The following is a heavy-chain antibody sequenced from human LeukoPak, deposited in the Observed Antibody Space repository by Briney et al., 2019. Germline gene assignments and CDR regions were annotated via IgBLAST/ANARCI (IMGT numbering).Heavy chain of an antibody. CDR1: GFTLSSYA. V-gene: IGHV3-74*01. CDR2: MKTDGTRI. J-gene: IGHJ4*02. CDR3: ARGADHGGSYYPD. D-gene: IGHD3-10*01. Sequence: GGSLRLSCAVSGFTLSSYAMSWVRQVPGKGPVWVSRMKTDGTRIEYADSVKGRFTISRDNAKNTLFLQMSSLRVEDTAVYYCARGADHGGSYYPDWGQGTRVTVSS.